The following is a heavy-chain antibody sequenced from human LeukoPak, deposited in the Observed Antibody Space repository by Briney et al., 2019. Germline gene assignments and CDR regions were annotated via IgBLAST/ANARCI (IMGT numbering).Heavy chain of an antibody. Sequence: GGSLRLSCAASGFTVSTNYMSWVRQAPGKRLEWVSVIYKDGTTYYAASVKGRFTISRDISKNTLSLQMNSLRVDDTAMYYCARDFLDWGTRTGAFDIWGQGTMVTVSS. V-gene: IGHV3-66*01. J-gene: IGHJ3*02. D-gene: IGHD1-1*01. CDR1: GFTVSTNY. CDR3: ARDFLDWGTRTGAFDI. CDR2: IYKDGTT.